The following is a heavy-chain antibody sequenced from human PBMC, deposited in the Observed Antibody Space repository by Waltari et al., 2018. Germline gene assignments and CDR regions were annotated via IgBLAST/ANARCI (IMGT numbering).Heavy chain of an antibody. J-gene: IGHJ3*01. CDR1: GGSFGTYA. CDR2: IIPIYGTP. D-gene: IGHD1-26*01. V-gene: IGHV1-69*12. CDR3: AKRIVGGPFDV. Sequence: QVHLVQSGAEVRKPGPSVKVSCEASGGSFGTYAIAWVRQAPGQGLEWMAGIIPIYGTPNYAQKFQGRVNVAADELTRTAYMELSSLRSDETAIYYCAKRIVGGPFDVWGQGTMVTVSS.